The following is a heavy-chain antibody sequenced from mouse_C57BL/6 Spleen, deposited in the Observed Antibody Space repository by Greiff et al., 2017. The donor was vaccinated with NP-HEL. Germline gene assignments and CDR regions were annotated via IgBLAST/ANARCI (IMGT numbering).Heavy chain of an antibody. J-gene: IGHJ4*01. V-gene: IGHV1-53*01. CDR1: GYTFTSYW. D-gene: IGHD1-1*01. CDR3: ARSIPYDYGSSYEAMDY. CDR2: INPSNGGT. Sequence: QVHVKQPGTELVKPGASVKLSCKASGYTFTSYWMHWVKQRPGQGLEWIGNINPSNGGTNYNEKFKSKATLTVDKSSSTAYMQLSSLTSEDSAVYYCARSIPYDYGSSYEAMDYWGQGTSVTVSS.